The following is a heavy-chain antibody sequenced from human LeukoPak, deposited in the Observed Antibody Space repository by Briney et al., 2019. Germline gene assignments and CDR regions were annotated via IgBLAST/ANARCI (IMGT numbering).Heavy chain of an antibody. J-gene: IGHJ5*02. Sequence: SETLSLTCTVSGGTISSSSFYWAWIRQPPGKGLEGIGSIYYSGTTYYNPSVKSRVTMSVDTSKKQFSLHLSSVTAADTAVYYCARAFTFPNWFDPWGQGTLVTVSS. V-gene: IGHV4-39*01. D-gene: IGHD2/OR15-2a*01. CDR2: IYYSGTT. CDR1: GGTISSSSFY. CDR3: ARAFTFPNWFDP.